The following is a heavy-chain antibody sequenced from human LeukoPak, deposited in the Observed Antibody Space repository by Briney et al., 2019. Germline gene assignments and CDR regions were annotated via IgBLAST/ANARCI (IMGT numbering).Heavy chain of an antibody. D-gene: IGHD3-10*01. V-gene: IGHV1-8*01. CDR3: ARGRNYYGSGSYYFDY. CDR1: GYTFTSYD. Sequence: ASVKVSCKASGYTFTSYDINWVRQATGQGLEWMGWMNPNSGNTGYAQKFQGRVTMTRNTSISTAYMELSSLRSEDTAVYYCARGRNYYGSGSYYFDYWGQGTLVTVSS. J-gene: IGHJ4*02. CDR2: MNPNSGNT.